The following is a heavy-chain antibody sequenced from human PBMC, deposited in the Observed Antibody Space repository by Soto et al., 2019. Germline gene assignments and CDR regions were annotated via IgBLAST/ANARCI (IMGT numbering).Heavy chain of an antibody. CDR3: ARNKIGDYGDYGAFDI. CDR1: GYTFTSYY. D-gene: IGHD4-17*01. CDR2: INPSGGST. V-gene: IGHV1-46*01. Sequence: ASVKVSCKASGYTFTSYYMHWVRQAPGQGLEWMGIINPSGGSTSYAQKFQGRVTMTRDTSTSTVYMELSSLRSEDTAVYYCARNKIGDYGDYGAFDIWGQGTMVTVS. J-gene: IGHJ3*02.